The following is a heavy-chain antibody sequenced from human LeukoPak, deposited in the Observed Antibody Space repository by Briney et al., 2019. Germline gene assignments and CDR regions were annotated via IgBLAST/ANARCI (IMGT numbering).Heavy chain of an antibody. J-gene: IGHJ5*02. CDR2: INSDGINT. Sequence: PGGSLRLSCAASGITFSSYWMHWVRQAPGKGLVWVSRINSDGINTSYADSVKGRFTISRDNAKNTLNLQMNSLRAEDTAVYYCARDLGQYYDTSDNWFDPWGQGTLVTVSS. CDR1: GITFSSYW. V-gene: IGHV3-74*01. D-gene: IGHD3-22*01. CDR3: ARDLGQYYDTSDNWFDP.